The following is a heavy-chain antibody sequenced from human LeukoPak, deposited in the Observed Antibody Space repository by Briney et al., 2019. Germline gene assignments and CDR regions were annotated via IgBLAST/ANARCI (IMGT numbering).Heavy chain of an antibody. CDR3: ARVAVAGKGYYYYGMDV. J-gene: IGHJ6*02. D-gene: IGHD6-19*01. Sequence: ASVKVSCKASGYTFTGYYMHWVRQAPGQGLEWMGWINPNSGGTNYAQKFQGWVTMTRDTSISTAYMERSRLRSDDTAVYYCARVAVAGKGYYYYGMDVWGQGTTVTVSS. V-gene: IGHV1-2*04. CDR2: INPNSGGT. CDR1: GYTFTGYY.